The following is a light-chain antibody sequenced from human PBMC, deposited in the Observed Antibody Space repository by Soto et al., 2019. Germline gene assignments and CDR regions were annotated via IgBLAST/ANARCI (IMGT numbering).Light chain of an antibody. CDR2: EAS. V-gene: IGKV1-12*01. CDR3: QQANSFPLT. Sequence: DTQMTQSPSSVSASVGDRVTITCRASQGVNAWLAWYQKKPGKAPELLIYEASTLHSGVPSRFSGSGSGTDVTLTISSLHPEDFATYYCQQANSFPLTFGGGTKVEVQ. J-gene: IGKJ4*01. CDR1: QGVNAW.